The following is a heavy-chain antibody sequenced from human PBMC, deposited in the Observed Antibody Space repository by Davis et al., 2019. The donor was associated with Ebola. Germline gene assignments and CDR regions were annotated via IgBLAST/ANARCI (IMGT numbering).Heavy chain of an antibody. D-gene: IGHD1-26*01. CDR1: GGSISSYY. V-gene: IGHV4-59*01. J-gene: IGHJ6*04. Sequence: GALRLSCTVSGGSISSYYWSWIRQAPGKGLEWIGDIYYNGNTNYNPSLKSRVTLSVDTARNQFSLKVTSVTTPDTAVYYCARDIGLELRRPYHYGLDVWGTGTTVTVSS. CDR3: ARDIGLELRRPYHYGLDV. CDR2: IYYNGNT.